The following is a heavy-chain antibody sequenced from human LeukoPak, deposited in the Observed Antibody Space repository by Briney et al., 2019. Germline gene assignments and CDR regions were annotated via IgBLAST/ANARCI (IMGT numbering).Heavy chain of an antibody. CDR2: TYYRSKWNN. CDR3: AREVFKYGRFYFDY. Sequence: SQTLSLTCGISGDSVSSNTGAWNWIRQSPSRGLEWLGKTYYRSKWNNDYAVSVKDRITVNPDTSKDQFSLQLNSVTPEDTAVYYCAREVFKYGRFYFDYWGQGTPVTVSS. V-gene: IGHV6-1*01. CDR1: GDSVSSNTGA. J-gene: IGHJ4*02. D-gene: IGHD1-14*01.